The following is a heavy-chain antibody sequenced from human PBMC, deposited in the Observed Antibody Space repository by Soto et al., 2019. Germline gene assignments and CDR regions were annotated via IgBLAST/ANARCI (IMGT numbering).Heavy chain of an antibody. V-gene: IGHV1-24*01. CDR3: ATGRGIGAAVDY. CDR1: GYTLTELS. CDR2: FDPEDGET. J-gene: IGHJ4*02. Sequence: ASVKVSCKVSGYTLTELSMHWVRQAPGKGLEWMGGFDPEDGETIYAQKFQGRVTMTEDTSTDTAYMELSRLRSEDTAVYYCATGRGIGAAVDYWGQGTLVTVSS. D-gene: IGHD6-13*01.